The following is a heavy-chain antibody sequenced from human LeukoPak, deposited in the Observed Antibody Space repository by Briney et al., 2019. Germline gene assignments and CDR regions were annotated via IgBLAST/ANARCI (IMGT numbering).Heavy chain of an antibody. V-gene: IGHV4-59*01. CDR3: VRDVYGDPFDY. D-gene: IGHD4-17*01. CDR2: IHSTEST. CDR1: GGSISSYY. J-gene: IGHJ4*02. Sequence: SETLSLTCTVSGGSISSYYWSWIRQPPGKGLEWIGYIHSTESTIYNPSLKSRVTISVDTSKNQFSLKLSSVTAADTAVYYCVRDVYGDPFDYWGKGTLVTVSS.